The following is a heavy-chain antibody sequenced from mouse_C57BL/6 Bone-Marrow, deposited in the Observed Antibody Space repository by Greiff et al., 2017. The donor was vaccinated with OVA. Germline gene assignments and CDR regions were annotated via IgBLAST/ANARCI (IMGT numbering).Heavy chain of an antibody. D-gene: IGHD2-2*01. Sequence: DVKLVESGAELVRPGASVKLSCTASGFNIKDDYMHWVKQRPEQGLEWIGWIDPENGDTEYASKFQGKATITADTSSNTAYLQLSSLTSEDTAVYYCTMMVTTNFDYWGQGTTLTVSS. V-gene: IGHV14-4*01. CDR2: IDPENGDT. CDR3: TMMVTTNFDY. J-gene: IGHJ2*01. CDR1: GFNIKDDY.